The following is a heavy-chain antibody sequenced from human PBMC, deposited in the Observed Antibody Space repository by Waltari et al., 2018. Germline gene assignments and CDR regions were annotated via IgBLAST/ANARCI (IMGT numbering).Heavy chain of an antibody. CDR3: ARGPLLSKVDY. V-gene: IGHV4-61*02. CDR2: IYTSGST. CDR1: LVSISIVSYC. Sequence: QVQLRESGPGLVKPSQTLSLTCALSLVSISIVSYCCSWIRHPAGKGLEWIGRIYTSGSTNYNPSLKSRVTISVDTSKNQFSLNLSSVTAADTAVYYCARGPLLSKVDYWGQGTMVTVSS. D-gene: IGHD1-26*01. J-gene: IGHJ4*02.